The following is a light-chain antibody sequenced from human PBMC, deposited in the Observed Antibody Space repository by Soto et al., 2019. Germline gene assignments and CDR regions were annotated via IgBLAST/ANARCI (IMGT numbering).Light chain of an antibody. CDR3: TSYTTSKSYV. CDR2: DVS. V-gene: IGLV2-14*03. J-gene: IGLJ1*01. CDR1: SSDVGAYNY. Sequence: QSVLTQPASVSGSPGQSIAISCTGSSSDVGAYNYVSWYQQHPDKAPKLMIYDVSNRPSGVSDRFSGSKSGNTASLTVSGLQAEDEADYYCTSYTTSKSYVFGTGTKVTVL.